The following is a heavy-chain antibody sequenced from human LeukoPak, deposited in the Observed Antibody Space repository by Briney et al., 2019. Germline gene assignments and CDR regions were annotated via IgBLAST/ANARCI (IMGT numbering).Heavy chain of an antibody. CDR2: ISAYNSNT. Sequence: ASVKVSCKASGYTFINYGVSWVRQAPGQGLEWMGWISAYNSNTNYAQKFQGRVTLTTDTSTSTAYMELRSLRSDDTAVYYCSIDRGSYSIFDYWGQGTLVTVSS. V-gene: IGHV1-18*01. J-gene: IGHJ4*02. CDR1: GYTFINYG. CDR3: SIDRGSYSIFDY. D-gene: IGHD1-26*01.